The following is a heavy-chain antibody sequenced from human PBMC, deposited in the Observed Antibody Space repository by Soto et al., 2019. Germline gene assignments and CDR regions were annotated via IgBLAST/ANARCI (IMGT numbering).Heavy chain of an antibody. CDR3: ARGRDSSSWERLFDY. V-gene: IGHV1-69*12. CDR2: IIPIFGTA. Sequence: QVQLVQSGAEVKKPGSSVKVSCKASGGTFSSYAISWVRQAPGQGLEWMGGIIPIFGTANYAQNFQGRVTNTADESTSQGCKELSSLSSEDTAVYYCARGRDSSSWERLFDYWGQGTLVTVSS. D-gene: IGHD6-13*01. J-gene: IGHJ4*02. CDR1: GGTFSSYA.